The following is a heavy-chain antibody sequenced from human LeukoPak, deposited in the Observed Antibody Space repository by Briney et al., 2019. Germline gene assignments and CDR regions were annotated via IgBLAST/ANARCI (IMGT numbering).Heavy chain of an antibody. D-gene: IGHD3-10*01. CDR1: GFTFSSYG. CDR3: AAWNYYGSGSYIRSGAFDI. J-gene: IGHJ3*02. CDR2: IWYDGSNK. Sequence: GRSLRLSCAASGFTFSSYGMHWVRQAPGKGLEWVAVIWYDGSNKYYADSVKGRFTISRDNSKNTLYLQINSLRAEDTAVYYCAAWNYYGSGSYIRSGAFDIWGQGTMVTVSS. V-gene: IGHV3-33*01.